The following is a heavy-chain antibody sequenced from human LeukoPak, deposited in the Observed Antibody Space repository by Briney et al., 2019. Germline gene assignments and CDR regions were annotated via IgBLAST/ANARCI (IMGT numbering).Heavy chain of an antibody. D-gene: IGHD6-19*01. Sequence: ASVKVSCKASGYTFAGYYMHWVRQAPGQGLEWMGIINSSGGTTSYAQKFQGRVTMTRDTSTSTVYMELSSLRSEDTAVYYCARGGWYYFDYWGQGTLVTVSS. CDR3: ARGGWYYFDY. CDR2: INSSGGTT. CDR1: GYTFAGYY. V-gene: IGHV1-46*01. J-gene: IGHJ4*02.